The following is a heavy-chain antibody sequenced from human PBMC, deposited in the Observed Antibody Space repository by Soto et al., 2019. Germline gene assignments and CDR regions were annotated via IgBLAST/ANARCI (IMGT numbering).Heavy chain of an antibody. CDR1: GFSFSDYY. D-gene: IGHD3-10*01. J-gene: IGHJ3*02. CDR2: ISSTSGSTI. Sequence: QVQLVESGGGLVKPGGSLRLSCAASGFSFSDYYMNWIRQAPGKGLEWVSYISSTSGSTIYYADSVKGRFTISRDNGKNSLYLQMNSLRAEDTAIYYCARGSYFYYGSWTPWDNAFDIWGQGTMVTVSS. V-gene: IGHV3-11*01. CDR3: ARGSYFYYGSWTPWDNAFDI.